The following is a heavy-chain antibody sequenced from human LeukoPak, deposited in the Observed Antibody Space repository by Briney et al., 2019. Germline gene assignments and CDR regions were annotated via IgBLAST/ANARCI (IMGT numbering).Heavy chain of an antibody. CDR3: ARDLYSKWDV. D-gene: IGHD4-11*01. CDR1: GGSIGSGSYY. J-gene: IGHJ6*04. CDR2: IYTSGST. Sequence: SETLSLTCTVSGGSIGSGSYYWSWIRQPAGRGLEWIGRIYTSGSTNYNPSLKSRVTISVDTSKNQFSLKLSSVTAADTAVYYCARDLYSKWDVWGKGTTVTVSS. V-gene: IGHV4-61*02.